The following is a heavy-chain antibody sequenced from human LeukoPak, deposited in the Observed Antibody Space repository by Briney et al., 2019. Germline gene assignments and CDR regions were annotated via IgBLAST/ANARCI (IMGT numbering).Heavy chain of an antibody. CDR2: INHSGST. J-gene: IGHJ4*02. CDR3: ARDLILYSNGPRTRFDY. V-gene: IGHV4-34*01. D-gene: IGHD5-18*01. CDR1: GGSFSGYY. Sequence: SETLSLTCAVYGGSFSGYYWSWIRQPPGKGLEWIGEINHSGSTNYNPSLKSRVTISVDTSKNQFSLKLSSVTAADTAVYYCARDLILYSNGPRTRFDYWGQGTLVTVSS.